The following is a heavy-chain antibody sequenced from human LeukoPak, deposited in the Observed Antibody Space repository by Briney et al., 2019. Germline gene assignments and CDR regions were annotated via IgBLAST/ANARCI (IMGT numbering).Heavy chain of an antibody. J-gene: IGHJ5*02. D-gene: IGHD2-2*01. CDR2: IYHSGNT. CDR3: ALQPARRLSWFDP. V-gene: IGHV4-38-2*02. Sequence: SETLSLTCTVSGYSISSGYYWGWIRQPPGKGLEWIANIYHSGNTYYNPSLKSRVTISVDTSRNQFSLKLSSVTAADTAVYYCALQPARRLSWFDPWGQGALVTVSS. CDR1: GYSISSGYY.